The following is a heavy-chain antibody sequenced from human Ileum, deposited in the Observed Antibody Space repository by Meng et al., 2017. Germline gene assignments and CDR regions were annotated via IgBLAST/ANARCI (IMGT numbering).Heavy chain of an antibody. D-gene: IGHD3-10*01. CDR1: GVTFGDLC. CDR3: ATIRGSFGD. V-gene: IGHV3-72*01. J-gene: IGHJ4*02. CDR2: SKNGVYSYTT. Sequence: VQGVWSGGSLGHACVASRFSREVSGVTFGDLCGDWVGQAPGKGLEWICRSKNGVYSYTTEYAASMKGRFTISRDDSKNSLYLQVNSLKTEDTAVYYCATIRGSFGDWGQGTLVTVSS.